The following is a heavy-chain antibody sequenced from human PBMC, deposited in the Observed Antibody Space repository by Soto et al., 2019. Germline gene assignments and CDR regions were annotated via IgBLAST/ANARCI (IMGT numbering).Heavy chain of an antibody. V-gene: IGHV1-18*01. CDR2: LSGDNGDI. CDR1: GYAFTSNP. CDR3: AGSRGFGFDF. D-gene: IGHD2-15*01. J-gene: IGHJ4*02. Sequence: QVQLVQSGAEVKKPGASVKVSCKASGYAFTSNPIQWVRQAPGQGLEWMGWLSGDNGDIKYAQKFQGRVTMTTDMSTSTVYMELRSLSSDDTAVYFCAGSRGFGFDFWGQGTLVTVSS.